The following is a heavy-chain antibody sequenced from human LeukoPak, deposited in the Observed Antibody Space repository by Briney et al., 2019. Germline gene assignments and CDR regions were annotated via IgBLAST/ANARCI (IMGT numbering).Heavy chain of an antibody. CDR3: ARGPQFSSSWGYYYYYYMDV. CDR1: GYTFTSYD. V-gene: IGHV1-8*01. CDR2: MNPNSGNT. J-gene: IGHJ6*03. Sequence: GASVKVSCKASGYTFTSYDINWVRQATGQGLEWMGWMNPNSGNTGYAQKFQGRVTMTRNTSISTAYMELSSLRSEDTAVYYCARGPQFSSSWGYYYYYYMDVWGKGTTVTVSS. D-gene: IGHD6-13*01.